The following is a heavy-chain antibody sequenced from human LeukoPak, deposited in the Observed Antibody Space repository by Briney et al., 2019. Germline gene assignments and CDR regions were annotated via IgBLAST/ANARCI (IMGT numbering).Heavy chain of an antibody. J-gene: IGHJ4*02. CDR1: GFTFSSYW. D-gene: IGHD3-9*01. Sequence: PGGSLRLSCAASGFTFSSYWMHWVRQAPGKGLGWVANIKQDGSEKYYVDSVKGRFTISRDNAKNSLYLQMNSLRAEDTAVYYCARGHYDILTASYKWTPDYWGQGILVTVSS. CDR3: ARGHYDILTASYKWTPDY. V-gene: IGHV3-7*01. CDR2: IKQDGSEK.